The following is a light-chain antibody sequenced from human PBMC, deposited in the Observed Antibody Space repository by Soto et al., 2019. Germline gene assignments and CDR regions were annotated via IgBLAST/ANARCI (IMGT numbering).Light chain of an antibody. Sequence: DIVMTQSPDSLAVSLGERATINCRSSQNVLYNSNNKNYLAWYQQKPGQPPKLLIYWASTRESGVPDRFSGSGSGTDFTLTTSSLQAEDVAVYYCQQYYSIPLTFGGGTKVEIK. CDR1: QNVLYNSNNKNY. CDR2: WAS. V-gene: IGKV4-1*01. CDR3: QQYYSIPLT. J-gene: IGKJ4*01.